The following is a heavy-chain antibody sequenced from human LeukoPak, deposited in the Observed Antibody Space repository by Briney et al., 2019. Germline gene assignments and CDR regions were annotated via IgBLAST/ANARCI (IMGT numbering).Heavy chain of an antibody. CDR3: ATASTNLYGDYVLPAPPDY. CDR2: FDPEDGET. CDR1: GYTLTELS. D-gene: IGHD4-17*01. J-gene: IGHJ4*02. V-gene: IGHV1-24*01. Sequence: AASVKVSCMVSGYTLTELSMHWVRQAPGKGLEWMGGFDPEDGETIYAQKFQGRVTMTEDTSTDTAYMELSSLRSEDTAVYYCATASTNLYGDYVLPAPPDYWGQGTLVTVSS.